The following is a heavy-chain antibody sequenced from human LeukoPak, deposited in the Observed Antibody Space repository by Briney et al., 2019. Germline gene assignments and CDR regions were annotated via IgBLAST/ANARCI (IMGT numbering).Heavy chain of an antibody. D-gene: IGHD3-3*01. CDR1: GFSFSRHG. Sequence: PGGSLRLSCAASGFSFSRHGLHWVRQAPGKGLEGVAIISYDGSNKYYADSVKGRFTTSRDNSKNTVYLDSNSLRGQDTAVYYCAKDHFDRSGYSHGIDYRGQGTLVTASS. V-gene: IGHV3-30*18. CDR3: AKDHFDRSGYSHGIDY. CDR2: ISYDGSNK. J-gene: IGHJ4*02.